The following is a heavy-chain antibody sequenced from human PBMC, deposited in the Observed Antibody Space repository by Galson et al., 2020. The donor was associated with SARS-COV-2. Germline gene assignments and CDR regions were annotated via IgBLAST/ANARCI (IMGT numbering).Heavy chain of an antibody. V-gene: IGHV4-34*01. J-gene: IGHJ5*02. CDR3: ARGVTIVVVVAAKMSWFDP. Sequence: SQTLSLTCAVYGGSFSGYYWSWIRQPPGKGLEWIGEINHSGSTNYNPSLKSRVTLSVDTSKNQFSLKLSSVTAADTAVYYCARGVTIVVVVAAKMSWFDPWGQGTLVTVSS. D-gene: IGHD2-15*01. CDR2: INHSGST. CDR1: GGSFSGYY.